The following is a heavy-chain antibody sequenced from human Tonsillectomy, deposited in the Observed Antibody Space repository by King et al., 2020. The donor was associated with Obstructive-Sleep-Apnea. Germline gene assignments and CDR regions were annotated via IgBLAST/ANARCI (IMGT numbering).Heavy chain of an antibody. Sequence: QLVKSGAEVKKPGASVKVSCKVSGYTLTELSMHWVRQTPGKGLEWMGGFDPENGESIYAQKFQGRVTMTEDTSTDTAYMELSSLRSEDTAVYYCVTLGAVAGSGDAFDIWGQGTMVTVSS. V-gene: IGHV1-24*01. CDR3: VTLGAVAGSGDAFDI. J-gene: IGHJ3*02. CDR2: FDPENGES. CDR1: GYTLTELS. D-gene: IGHD6-19*01.